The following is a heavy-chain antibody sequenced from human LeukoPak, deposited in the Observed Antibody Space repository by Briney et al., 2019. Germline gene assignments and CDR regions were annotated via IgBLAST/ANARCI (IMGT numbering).Heavy chain of an antibody. CDR3: ARAVITFGGVIVLGYYFDY. Sequence: SETLSLTCTVSGGSISSSSYYWGWIRQPPGKGLEWIGSIYYSGSTYYNPSLKSRVTISVDTSKNQFSLKLSSVTAADTAVYYCARAVITFGGVIVLGYYFDYWGQGTLVTVSS. D-gene: IGHD3-16*02. CDR2: IYYSGST. J-gene: IGHJ4*02. V-gene: IGHV4-39*07. CDR1: GGSISSSSYY.